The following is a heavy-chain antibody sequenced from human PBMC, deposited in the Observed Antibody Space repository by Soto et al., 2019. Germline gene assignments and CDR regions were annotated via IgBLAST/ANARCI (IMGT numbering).Heavy chain of an antibody. CDR2: IYWDDDK. J-gene: IGHJ4*02. CDR1: GFSLTTSGVG. V-gene: IGHV2-5*02. CDR3: AHRVLRTVFGLVTTTAIYFDF. D-gene: IGHD3-3*01. Sequence: SGPTLVNPPQTLTLTCTFSGFSLTTSGVGVGWIRQSPGKAPEWLALIYWDDDKRYSPSLKSRLTITKDTSKNQVVLTMANLDPADTATYYCAHRVLRTVFGLVTTTAIYFDFWGQGTPVTVSS.